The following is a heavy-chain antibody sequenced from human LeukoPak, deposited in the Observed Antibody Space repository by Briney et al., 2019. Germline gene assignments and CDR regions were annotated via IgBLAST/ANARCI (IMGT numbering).Heavy chain of an antibody. CDR1: GFTFSNYA. J-gene: IGHJ1*01. V-gene: IGHV3-23*01. D-gene: IGHD1-1*01. CDR2: ISGSGTAS. CDR3: ARALSQELIRYSQD. Sequence: GGSLRLSCAASGFTFSNYAMSWVRQTPGKGLEWVSGISGSGTASYYADSVRGRFTISRDNSKNRLYLQMNSLRADDTAVYYCARALSQELIRYSQDWGQGTLVTVSS.